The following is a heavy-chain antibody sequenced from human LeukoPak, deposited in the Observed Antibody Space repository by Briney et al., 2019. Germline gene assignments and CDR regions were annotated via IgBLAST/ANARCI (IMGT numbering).Heavy chain of an antibody. CDR2: IYYSGST. CDR3: ATLGSSFSVIDY. D-gene: IGHD1-26*01. V-gene: IGHV4-30-4*01. J-gene: IGHJ4*02. Sequence: PSETLSLTCTVSGGSISSGDYYWSWIRQPPGKGLEWIGYIYYSGSTYYNPSLKSRVTISVDTSKNQFSPKLSSVTAADTAVYYCATLGSSFSVIDYWGQGTLVTVSS. CDR1: GGSISSGDYY.